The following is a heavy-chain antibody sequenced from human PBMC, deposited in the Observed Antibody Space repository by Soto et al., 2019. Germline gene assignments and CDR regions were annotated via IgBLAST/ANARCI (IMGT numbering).Heavy chain of an antibody. CDR1: GYSFSSYY. Sequence: XSVKVSCKASGYSFSSYYMHWVRQAPGQGLEWMGIINPSGGSTSYAQKFQGRVTMTRDTSTSTVYMELSSLRSEDTAVYYCAREWELLGYCSGGSCPNSFDPWGQGTLVTVS. V-gene: IGHV1-46*01. D-gene: IGHD2-15*01. CDR3: AREWELLGYCSGGSCPNSFDP. CDR2: INPSGGST. J-gene: IGHJ5*02.